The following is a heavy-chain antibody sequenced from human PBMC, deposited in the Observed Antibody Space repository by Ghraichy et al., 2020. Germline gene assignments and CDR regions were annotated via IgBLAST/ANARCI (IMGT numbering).Heavy chain of an antibody. Sequence: GSLRLSCAASGFTFSSYAMSWVRQAPGKGLEWVSAISGSGGSTYYADSVKGRFTISRDNSKNTLYLQMNSLRAEDTAVYYCASKRTPLRYFDWLYWGQGTLVTVSS. J-gene: IGHJ4*02. CDR2: ISGSGGST. CDR3: ASKRTPLRYFDWLY. D-gene: IGHD3-9*01. V-gene: IGHV3-23*01. CDR1: GFTFSSYA.